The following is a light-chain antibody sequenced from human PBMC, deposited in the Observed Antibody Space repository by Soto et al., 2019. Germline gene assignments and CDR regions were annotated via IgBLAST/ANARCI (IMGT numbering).Light chain of an antibody. Sequence: DIVMTQSPLSLPVTPGEPASISCRSSESLLHSNGYNYLDWYRQKTGQSPQLLIYFGSNRASGVPGRFSGSGSGTYFTLKISRVEAEDVGVYYCMQALQTAWTFGQGTKVEIK. J-gene: IGKJ1*01. CDR2: FGS. CDR3: MQALQTAWT. CDR1: ESLLHSNGYNY. V-gene: IGKV2-28*01.